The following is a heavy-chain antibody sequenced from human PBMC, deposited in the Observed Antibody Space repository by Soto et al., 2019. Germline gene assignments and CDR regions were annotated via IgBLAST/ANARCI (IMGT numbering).Heavy chain of an antibody. CDR1: GFPIDSYG. CDR2: ISGSGAGR. D-gene: IGHD3-10*01. CDR3: PKYFMAKTRANWLEH. Sequence: GGSLRRSCAASGFPIDSYGMNWVRQAPWKVLQWVSSISGSGAGRYYADSVKGRFTVSRENSKNTVFLQMNSLRAEDTAIYYFPKYFMAKTRANWLEHWGQGTLV. J-gene: IGHJ5*02. V-gene: IGHV3-23*01.